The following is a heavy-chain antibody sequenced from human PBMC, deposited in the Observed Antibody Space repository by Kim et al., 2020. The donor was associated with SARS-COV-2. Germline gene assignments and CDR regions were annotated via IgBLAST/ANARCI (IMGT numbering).Heavy chain of an antibody. V-gene: IGHV4-31*03. D-gene: IGHD5-12*01. J-gene: IGHJ4*02. Sequence: SETLSLTCTVSGGSISSGGYYWSWIRQHPGKGLEWIGYIYYSGSTYYNPSLKSRVTISVDTSKNQFSLKLSSVTAADTAVYYCARGGGGWLQQIYFDYWGKGTLVTVSS. CDR2: IYYSGST. CDR3: ARGGGGWLQQIYFDY. CDR1: GGSISSGGYY.